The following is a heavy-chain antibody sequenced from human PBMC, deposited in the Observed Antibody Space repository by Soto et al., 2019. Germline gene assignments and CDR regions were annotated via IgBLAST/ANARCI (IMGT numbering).Heavy chain of an antibody. D-gene: IGHD3-3*01. Sequence: PGGSLRLSCVASTFTFSSYWMTWVRQASGKGLEWVANINPEGSDKYYVDSVKGRFTISRDNTKNSLDLQMNSLRAEDTAVYYCARADRPYAESAYWGQGTLVTVSS. J-gene: IGHJ4*02. CDR3: ARADRPYAESAY. CDR2: INPEGSDK. CDR1: TFTFSSYW. V-gene: IGHV3-7*04.